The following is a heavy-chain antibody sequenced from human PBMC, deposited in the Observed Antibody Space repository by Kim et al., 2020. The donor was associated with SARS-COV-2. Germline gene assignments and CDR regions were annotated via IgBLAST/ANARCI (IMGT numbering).Heavy chain of an antibody. Sequence: SVKVSCKASGGTFSSYAISWVRQAPGQGLEWMGGIIPIFGTANYAQKFQGRVTITADESTSTAYMELSSLRSEDTAVYYCARAVYSSSSRYYYGMDVWGQGTTVTVSS. D-gene: IGHD6-13*01. CDR3: ARAVYSSSSRYYYGMDV. CDR1: GGTFSSYA. V-gene: IGHV1-69*13. J-gene: IGHJ6*02. CDR2: IIPIFGTA.